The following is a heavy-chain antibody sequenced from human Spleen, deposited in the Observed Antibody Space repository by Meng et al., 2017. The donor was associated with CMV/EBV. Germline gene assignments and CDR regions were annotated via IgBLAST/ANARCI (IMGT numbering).Heavy chain of an antibody. V-gene: IGHV3-30*02. CDR2: IRYDGSNK. Sequence: VQLVESGGGVVQPGGSLRLSCAASGFTFSSYGMHWVRQAPGKGLEWVAFIRYDGSNKYYADSVKGRFTISRDNSKNTLYLQMNSLRAEDTAVYYCARGATDPYYFDYWGQGTLVTVSS. D-gene: IGHD5-12*01. J-gene: IGHJ4*02. CDR3: ARGATDPYYFDY. CDR1: GFTFSSYG.